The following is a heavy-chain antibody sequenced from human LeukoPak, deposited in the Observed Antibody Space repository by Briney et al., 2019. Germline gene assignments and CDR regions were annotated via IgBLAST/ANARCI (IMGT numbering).Heavy chain of an antibody. CDR1: GFTFSSYA. CDR3: ARAVWELLNAFDI. V-gene: IGHV3-64*01. J-gene: IGHJ3*02. Sequence: PGGPLRLSCAASGFTFSSYAMHWVRQAPGKGLEYVSAISSNGGSTYYANSVKGRFTISRDNSKNTLYLQMGSLRAEDMAVYYCARAVWELLNAFDIWGQGTMVTVSS. D-gene: IGHD1-26*01. CDR2: ISSNGGST.